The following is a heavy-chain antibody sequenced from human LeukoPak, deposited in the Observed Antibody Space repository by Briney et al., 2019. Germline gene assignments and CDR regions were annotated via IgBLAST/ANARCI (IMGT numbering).Heavy chain of an antibody. Sequence: PGGSLRLSCAASGFTVSSNYMSWVRQAPGKGLEWVSVIYSGGSTYYADSVKGRFTISRDNAKNSLYLQMNSLRAEDTAVYYCAKVRRDIVVVVAAKDYWYFDLWGRGTLVTVSS. CDR2: IYSGGST. CDR3: AKVRRDIVVVVAAKDYWYFDL. V-gene: IGHV3-53*05. J-gene: IGHJ2*01. CDR1: GFTVSSNY. D-gene: IGHD2-15*01.